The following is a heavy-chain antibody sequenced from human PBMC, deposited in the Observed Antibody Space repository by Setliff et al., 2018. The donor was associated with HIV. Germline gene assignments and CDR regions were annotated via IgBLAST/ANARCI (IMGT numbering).Heavy chain of an antibody. CDR1: GFTFSSYG. V-gene: IGHV3-30*02. Sequence: GASLKTSCAASGFTFSSYGMHWVRQAPGKGLEWVAFIRYDGSNKYYADSVKGRFTISRDNSKNTLYLQMNSLRAEDTAVYYCAKQTVSSSWSNWFDPWGQGTLVTVSS. CDR3: AKQTVSSSWSNWFDP. CDR2: IRYDGSNK. J-gene: IGHJ5*02. D-gene: IGHD6-13*01.